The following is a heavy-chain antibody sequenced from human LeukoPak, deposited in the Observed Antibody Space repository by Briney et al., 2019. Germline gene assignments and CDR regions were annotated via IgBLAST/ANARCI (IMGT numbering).Heavy chain of an antibody. Sequence: GGSLRLSCAASGFTFSSYGMHWVRQAPGKGLEWVGFIRSKAYGETADYAASVKGRFTISRDDSKAIAYLQMNSLKTEDTAVYHCTRDRGAYNLYDYWGQGTLVTVSS. CDR3: TRDRGAYNLYDY. D-gene: IGHD1-1*01. J-gene: IGHJ4*02. V-gene: IGHV3-49*04. CDR1: GFTFSSYG. CDR2: IRSKAYGETA.